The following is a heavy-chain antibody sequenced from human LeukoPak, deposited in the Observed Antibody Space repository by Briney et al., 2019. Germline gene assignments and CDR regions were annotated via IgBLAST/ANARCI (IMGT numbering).Heavy chain of an antibody. Sequence: ASVKVSCKASGYTFTGYYMHWVRQAPGQGLEWMGWISAYNGNKKYAQKVQGRVTMTTDTSTSTAYMELRSLRSDDTAVYYCATNYYDNSGYPEGFDYWGQGTLVTVSS. J-gene: IGHJ4*02. CDR3: ATNYYDNSGYPEGFDY. D-gene: IGHD3-22*01. CDR1: GYTFTGYY. CDR2: ISAYNGNK. V-gene: IGHV1-18*04.